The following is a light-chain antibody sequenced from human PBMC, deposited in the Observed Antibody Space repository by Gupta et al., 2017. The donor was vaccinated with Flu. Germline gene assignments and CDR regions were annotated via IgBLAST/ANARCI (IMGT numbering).Light chain of an antibody. J-gene: IGLJ1*01. Sequence: TSTFSGSNSSSGVGYHLHWYEQVPGTAPKLVIYGKRNRDTGVPDRFSGSSSGTAAALSISRHQPEAEADYYYQSEESSESGYVFGCGTKVTVL. CDR1: NSSSGVGYH. CDR2: GKR. V-gene: IGLV1-40*01. CDR3: QSEESSESGYV.